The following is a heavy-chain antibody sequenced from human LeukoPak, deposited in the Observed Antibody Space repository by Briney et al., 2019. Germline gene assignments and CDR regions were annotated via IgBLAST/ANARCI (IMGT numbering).Heavy chain of an antibody. Sequence: SVKVSCKASGGTFSSYAISWVRQAPGQGLEWMGGIIPIFGTANYAQKFQGRVTITADKSTSTAYMELSSLRSEDTAVYYCARAIRSAAGTPFFDYWGQGTLVTVSS. J-gene: IGHJ4*02. CDR3: ARAIRSAAGTPFFDY. D-gene: IGHD6-13*01. CDR1: GGTFSSYA. CDR2: IIPIFGTA. V-gene: IGHV1-69*06.